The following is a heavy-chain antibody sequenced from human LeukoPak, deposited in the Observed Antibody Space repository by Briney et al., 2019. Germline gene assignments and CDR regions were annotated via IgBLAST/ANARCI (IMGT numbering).Heavy chain of an antibody. D-gene: IGHD3-3*01. CDR2: INPSGGNT. Sequence: ASVKVSCKTSGYTFTSYYMHWVRQAPGQGLEWMGIINPSGGNTNYAQRFQGRVTMTRDTSTRTVYMELSSLRSEDTALYYCARVTGVEFDYWGQGTLVTVSS. J-gene: IGHJ4*02. V-gene: IGHV1-46*01. CDR1: GYTFTSYY. CDR3: ARVTGVEFDY.